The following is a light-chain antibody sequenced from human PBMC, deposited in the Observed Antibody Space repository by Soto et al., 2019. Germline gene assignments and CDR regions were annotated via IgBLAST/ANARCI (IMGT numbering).Light chain of an antibody. CDR3: QHYNNWPPKFT. Sequence: EIVMTQSPATLSVSPGERATLSCRASQSVSSNLVWYQHKPGQAPRLLIYGASTRATGIPARFSGSGSGTEFTLTISSLQSEDFAVYYCQHYNNWPPKFTFGPGTKVDIK. J-gene: IGKJ3*01. CDR1: QSVSSN. CDR2: GAS. V-gene: IGKV3-15*01.